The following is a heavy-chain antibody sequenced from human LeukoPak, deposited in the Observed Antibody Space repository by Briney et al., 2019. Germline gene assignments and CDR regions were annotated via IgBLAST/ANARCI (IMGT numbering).Heavy chain of an antibody. CDR1: GYTFTSYA. CDR2: INAGNGNT. CDR3: ARDPASGYCSSTSCYGWAFDI. J-gene: IGHJ3*02. D-gene: IGHD2-2*01. V-gene: IGHV1-3*01. Sequence: GASVKVSCKASGYTFTSYAMHWVRQAPGQRLEWMGWINAGNGNTKYSQKFQGRVTITRDTSASTAYMELSSLRSGDTAVYYCARDPASGYCSSTSCYGWAFDIWGQGTMVTVSS.